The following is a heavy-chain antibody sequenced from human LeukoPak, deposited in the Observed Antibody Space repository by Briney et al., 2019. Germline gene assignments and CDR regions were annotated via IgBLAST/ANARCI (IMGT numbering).Heavy chain of an antibody. J-gene: IGHJ4*02. D-gene: IGHD6-19*01. CDR3: ARDEKASSGWYFLPDYFDY. Sequence: GGSLRLSCAASGFTFSSYSMNWVRQAPGKGLEWFSSISSSSSYIYYADSVKGRFTISRDNAKNSLYLPMNSLRAEDTAVYYCARDEKASSGWYFLPDYFDYWGQGTLVTVSS. CDR1: GFTFSSYS. CDR2: ISSSSSYI. V-gene: IGHV3-21*01.